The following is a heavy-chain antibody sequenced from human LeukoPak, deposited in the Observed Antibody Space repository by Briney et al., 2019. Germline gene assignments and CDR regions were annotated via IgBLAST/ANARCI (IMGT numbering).Heavy chain of an antibody. D-gene: IGHD5-12*01. Sequence: PSETLSLTCTVSGGSISSDGYYWGWIRQPPGKGLEWIGSVYYSGSTYYNPSLKSRVTISLDTSKIQFSLKLSSVTAADTAVYYCARSGGYDWLFDYWGQGTLVTVSS. J-gene: IGHJ4*02. CDR2: VYYSGST. V-gene: IGHV4-39*01. CDR3: ARSGGYDWLFDY. CDR1: GGSISSDGYY.